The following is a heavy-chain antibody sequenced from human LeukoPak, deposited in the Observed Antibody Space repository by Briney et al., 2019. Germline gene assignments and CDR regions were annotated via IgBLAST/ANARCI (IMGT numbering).Heavy chain of an antibody. V-gene: IGHV4-59*08. CDR2: IYYSGST. Sequence: SQTLSLTCTVSGGFISSYYWSCIRQPPGRGLEWIGYIYYSGSTNYNPSLKSRVTISVDTSKNQFSLKLSSVTAADTAVYYYARMSSGSIFDYWGQGTLVTVSS. CDR3: ARMSSGSIFDY. CDR1: GGFISSYY. J-gene: IGHJ4*02. D-gene: IGHD1-26*01.